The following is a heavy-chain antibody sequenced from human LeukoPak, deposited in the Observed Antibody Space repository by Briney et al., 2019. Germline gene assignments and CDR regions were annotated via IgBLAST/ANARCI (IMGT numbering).Heavy chain of an antibody. CDR1: GGYISTSNYY. V-gene: IGHV4-39*07. Sequence: SETLSLTCTVSGGYISTSNYYWGWIRQPPGKGLEWIGSIYHSGSTYYNPSLKSRVTISVDTSKNQFSLKLSSATAADTAVYYCARRIGAAFDIWGQGTMVTVSS. CDR2: IYHSGST. J-gene: IGHJ3*02. CDR3: ARRIGAAFDI.